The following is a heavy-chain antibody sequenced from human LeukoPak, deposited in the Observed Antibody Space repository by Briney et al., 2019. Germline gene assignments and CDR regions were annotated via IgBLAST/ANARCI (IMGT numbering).Heavy chain of an antibody. D-gene: IGHD4-17*01. CDR2: IYYTGNT. Sequence: PSETLSLTCTVSGGSITSDGYYWSWLRQPPGKGLEWIGYIYYTGNTYSNPSLKSRVTISVDTSKNQFSLRLSSVTAADTAVYYCARADYGDYPGPYSWGQGTLVTVSP. CDR1: GGSITSDGYY. CDR3: ARADYGDYPGPYS. J-gene: IGHJ4*02. V-gene: IGHV4-30-4*01.